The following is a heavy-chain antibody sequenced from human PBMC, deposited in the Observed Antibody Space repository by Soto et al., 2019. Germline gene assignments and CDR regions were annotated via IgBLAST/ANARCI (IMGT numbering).Heavy chain of an antibody. CDR1: GFTFGTYA. Sequence: GVLRLSCAASGFTFGTYAMIWVRQAPGKGLEWVSRISNSGGDTYYTDSVRGRFIVSRDNSKNTLYLQMNSLRAEDTAVYYCAERLAPSGSGWDYWGQGTPVTVSS. CDR2: ISNSGGDT. D-gene: IGHD2-8*02. J-gene: IGHJ4*02. V-gene: IGHV3-23*01. CDR3: AERLAPSGSGWDY.